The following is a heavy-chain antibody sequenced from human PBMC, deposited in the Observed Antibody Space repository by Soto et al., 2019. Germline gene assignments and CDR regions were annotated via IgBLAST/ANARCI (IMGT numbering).Heavy chain of an antibody. D-gene: IGHD3-3*01. V-gene: IGHV3-23*01. CDR2: ISGSGDNT. J-gene: IGHJ4*01. CDR3: AKGREITVYGVDTLFDY. Sequence: PGGSLRLSCKASGFSFSDYAMTWVRQAPGKGLEWVSVISGSGDNTFYAASVKGRFAISRDNSKNVLYLQMNSLSADDAAVYFCAKGREITVYGVDTLFDYWGRGPLVTVAP. CDR1: GFSFSDYA.